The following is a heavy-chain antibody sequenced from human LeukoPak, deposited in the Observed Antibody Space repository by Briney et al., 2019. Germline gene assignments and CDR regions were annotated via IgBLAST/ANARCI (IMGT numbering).Heavy chain of an antibody. V-gene: IGHV3-7*01. CDR2: IKQDGSEK. CDR3: ANGGTYSSGP. Sequence: GGSLRLSCAASGFTFSSYWMSWVRQAPGKGLEWVANIKQDGSEKYYVDSVKGRFTISRDNAKNSLFLQINSLRAEGTAVYYCANGGTYSSGPWGQGTLVTVSS. CDR1: GFTFSSYW. J-gene: IGHJ5*02. D-gene: IGHD3-22*01.